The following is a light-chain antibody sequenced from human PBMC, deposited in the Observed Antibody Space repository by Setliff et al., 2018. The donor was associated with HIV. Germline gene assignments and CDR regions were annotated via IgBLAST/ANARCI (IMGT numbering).Light chain of an antibody. CDR1: SSDVGGYNY. CDR3: SSYAITNTLP. Sequence: QSALTQPASVSGPPGQSITISCTGTSSDVGGYNYVSWYQQHPGKAPKLIIYEVKNRPSGVSNRFSGSKSGNTASLTISGLQAEDEADYYCSSYAITNTLPFGTGTKSPS. V-gene: IGLV2-14*01. J-gene: IGLJ1*01. CDR2: EVK.